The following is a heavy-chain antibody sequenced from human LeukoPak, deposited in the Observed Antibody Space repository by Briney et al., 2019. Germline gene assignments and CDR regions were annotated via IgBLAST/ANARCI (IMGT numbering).Heavy chain of an antibody. CDR1: GGSISSSSYY. V-gene: IGHV4-39*07. Sequence: SETLSLTCTVSGGSISSSSYYWGWIRQPPGKGLEWIGSIYYSGSTYYNPSLKSQVAISVDTSKNQFSLKLSSVTAADTAIYYCAREGGYSYGFDSWGQGTLVTVSS. D-gene: IGHD5-18*01. CDR2: IYYSGST. CDR3: AREGGYSYGFDS. J-gene: IGHJ4*02.